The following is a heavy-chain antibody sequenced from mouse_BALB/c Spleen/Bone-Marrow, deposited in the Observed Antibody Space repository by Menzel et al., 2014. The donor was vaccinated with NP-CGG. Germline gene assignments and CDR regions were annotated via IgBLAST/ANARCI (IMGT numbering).Heavy chain of an antibody. CDR1: GYAFSSYW. Sequence: VQRVESGAELVRPGSSVKISCKASGYAFSSYWMNWVKQRPGQGLEWIGQIYPGDGDTNYNGKFKGKATLTADKSSSTAYMQLSSRTSEDSAVYFCARGDGNYPFYAMDYWGQGTSVTVSS. V-gene: IGHV1-80*01. CDR2: IYPGDGDT. D-gene: IGHD2-1*01. CDR3: ARGDGNYPFYAMDY. J-gene: IGHJ4*01.